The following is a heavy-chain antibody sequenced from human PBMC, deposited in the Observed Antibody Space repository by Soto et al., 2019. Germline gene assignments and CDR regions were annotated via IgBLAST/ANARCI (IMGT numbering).Heavy chain of an antibody. CDR2: IYFSGST. D-gene: IGHD3-22*01. CDR1: GGSISSGDYY. V-gene: IGHV4-30-4*01. Sequence: QVQLQESGPGLVKPSQTLSLTCTVSGGSISSGDYYWSWIRQPPGKGLEWIGYIYFSGSTYYNPSLKSRVTMSVDTSKNQFSLKLSSVTAADTAVYYCAREKDHYDSSGYYQGGAFDVWGQGTMVTVSS. CDR3: AREKDHYDSSGYYQGGAFDV. J-gene: IGHJ3*01.